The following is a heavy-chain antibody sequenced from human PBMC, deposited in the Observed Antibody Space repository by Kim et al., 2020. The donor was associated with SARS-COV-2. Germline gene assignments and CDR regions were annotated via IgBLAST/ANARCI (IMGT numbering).Heavy chain of an antibody. J-gene: IGHJ4*02. Sequence: GGSLRLSCAASGFTFTSYSMNWVRQAPGKGLEWVSSISGTMIYIYYADSVKGRFTISRDNAKNSLYLQMNSLRAEDTAVYYCVRGPIELFESSWPEYFDYWGQGILVTVSS. CDR1: GFTFTSYS. V-gene: IGHV3-21*01. D-gene: IGHD6-13*01. CDR3: VRGPIELFESSWPEYFDY. CDR2: ISGTMIYI.